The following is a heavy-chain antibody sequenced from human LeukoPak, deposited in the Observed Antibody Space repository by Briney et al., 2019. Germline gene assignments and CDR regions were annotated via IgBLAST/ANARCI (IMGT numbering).Heavy chain of an antibody. Sequence: SETLSLTCTVSGGSIGSGDYYWSWIRRPPGKGLEWIGYIYYSGSTYYNPSLKSRVTISVDTSKNQFSLKLSSATAADTAVYYCARDRLPGPRWGQGTLVTVSS. CDR1: GGSIGSGDYY. J-gene: IGHJ4*02. CDR3: ARDRLPGPR. CDR2: IYYSGST. D-gene: IGHD2-21*01. V-gene: IGHV4-30-4*01.